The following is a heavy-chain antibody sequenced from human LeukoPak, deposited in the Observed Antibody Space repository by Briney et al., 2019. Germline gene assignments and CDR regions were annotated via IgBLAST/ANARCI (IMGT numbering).Heavy chain of an antibody. CDR2: IYYSGST. J-gene: IGHJ6*02. CDR3: ARDRPRGWYYDSREDYGMDV. D-gene: IGHD3-22*01. CDR1: GGSISSGGYY. V-gene: IGHV4-31*03. Sequence: SETLSLTCTVSGGSISSGGYYWSWIRQHPGKGLEWIGYIYYSGSTYYNPSLKSRVTISVDTSKNQFSLKLSSVTAADTAVYYCARDRPRGWYYDSREDYGMDVWGQGTTVTVS.